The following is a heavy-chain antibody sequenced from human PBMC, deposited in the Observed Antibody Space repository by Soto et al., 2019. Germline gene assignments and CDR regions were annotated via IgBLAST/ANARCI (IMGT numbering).Heavy chain of an antibody. J-gene: IGHJ5*02. D-gene: IGHD6-13*01. V-gene: IGHV3-9*01. Sequence: EVQLVESGGGLVQPGRSLRLSCAASGFTFDDYAMHWVRQAPGKGLEWVSGINWNSETLAYADSVKGRFTISRDNAKNSLYLQMNSLRPEDTAFYYCAKGGPLAAGTGNRFDPWGQGTLVTVSS. CDR3: AKGGPLAAGTGNRFDP. CDR2: INWNSETL. CDR1: GFTFDDYA.